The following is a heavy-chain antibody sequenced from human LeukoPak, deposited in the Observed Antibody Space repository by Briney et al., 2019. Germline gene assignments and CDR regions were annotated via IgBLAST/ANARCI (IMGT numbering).Heavy chain of an antibody. CDR2: IFYDGSKQ. Sequence: PGGSLRLSCAASGLIFSNYGMHWVRQAPGKGLEWVAVIFYDGSKQYYADSVKGRFTISRDNSKNTLYLQMNSLRAEDTALYHCARALTYYYDSSGYYPDAFDIWGQGTMVTVSS. J-gene: IGHJ3*02. D-gene: IGHD3-22*01. V-gene: IGHV3-33*01. CDR1: GLIFSNYG. CDR3: ARALTYYYDSSGYYPDAFDI.